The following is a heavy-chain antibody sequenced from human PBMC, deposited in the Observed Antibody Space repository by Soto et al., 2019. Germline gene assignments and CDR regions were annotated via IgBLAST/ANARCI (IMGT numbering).Heavy chain of an antibody. V-gene: IGHV1-69*01. D-gene: IGHD2-21*02. J-gene: IGHJ4*02. CDR1: GGTFSSYA. CDR2: IIPILGTA. CDR3: ARGPTPPHPVVTAIYLDY. Sequence: QVQLVQSGAEVKKPGSSVKVSCKASGGTFSSYAISWVRQAPGQGLEWMGGIIPILGTANYAQKFQGRVTIPADESTGTAYRERSSLRSEDTAVYYCARGPTPPHPVVTAIYLDYWGQGSLVTVSS.